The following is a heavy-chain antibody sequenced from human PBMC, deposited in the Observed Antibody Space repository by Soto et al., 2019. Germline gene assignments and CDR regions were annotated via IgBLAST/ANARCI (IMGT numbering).Heavy chain of an antibody. D-gene: IGHD4-17*01. Sequence: SGPTLVNPTQTLTLTCTFSGFSLSTSGVGVGWIRQPPGKALEWLALIYWDDDKRYSPSLKSRLTITKGTSKNQVVLTMTNMDPVDTATYYCARQLTTVTTAREYYFDYWGQGTLVTVSS. CDR1: GFSLSTSGVG. CDR3: ARQLTTVTTAREYYFDY. J-gene: IGHJ4*02. CDR2: IYWDDDK. V-gene: IGHV2-5*02.